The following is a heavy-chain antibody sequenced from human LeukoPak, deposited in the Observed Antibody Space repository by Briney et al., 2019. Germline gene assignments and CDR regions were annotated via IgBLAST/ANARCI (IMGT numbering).Heavy chain of an antibody. Sequence: GASVKVSCKASGYTFTSYYMHWVRQAPGQGLEWMGIINPSGGSTSYAQKFQGRVTMTRDTSTSTVYMELSSLRSEDTAVYYCARDKRDYYDSSGYYGGGAFDIWGQGTMVTVSS. J-gene: IGHJ3*02. V-gene: IGHV1-46*01. D-gene: IGHD3-22*01. CDR3: ARDKRDYYDSSGYYGGGAFDI. CDR2: INPSGGST. CDR1: GYTFTSYY.